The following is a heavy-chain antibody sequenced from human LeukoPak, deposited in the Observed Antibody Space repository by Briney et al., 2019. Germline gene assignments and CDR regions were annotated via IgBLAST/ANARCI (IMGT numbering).Heavy chain of an antibody. CDR1: GFTFSSYA. V-gene: IGHV3-30-3*01. J-gene: IGHJ4*02. Sequence: GRSLRLSCAASGFTFSSYAMHWVRQAPGKGLEWVAVISYDGSNKYYADSVKGRFTISRDNSKNTLSLQMNSLRAEDTAVYYCAKGGGSAWYYFDYWGQGTLVTVSS. D-gene: IGHD6-19*01. CDR3: AKGGGSAWYYFDY. CDR2: ISYDGSNK.